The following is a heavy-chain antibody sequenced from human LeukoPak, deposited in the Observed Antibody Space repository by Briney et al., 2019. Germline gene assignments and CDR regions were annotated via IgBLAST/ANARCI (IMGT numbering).Heavy chain of an antibody. CDR3: ARQIASAGTAGFDF. CDR2: IYSTGST. V-gene: IGHV4-4*07. CDR1: GDSITSYY. Sequence: SETLSLTCTVSGDSITSYYWSWIRQPAGKGLEWIGRIYSTGSTNYNPSLKSRVTMSVDTSKNQFSLRLRSVTAADTAVYYCARQIASAGTAGFDFWGQGALVTVSS. D-gene: IGHD6-13*01. J-gene: IGHJ4*02.